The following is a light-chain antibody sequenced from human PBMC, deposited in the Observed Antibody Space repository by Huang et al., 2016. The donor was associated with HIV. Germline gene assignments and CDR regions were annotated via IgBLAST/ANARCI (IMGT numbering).Light chain of an antibody. CDR3: QHYNNWPYT. CDR1: QSVRNN. J-gene: IGKJ2*01. CDR2: GAS. V-gene: IGKV3-15*01. Sequence: LSCRASQSVRNNLAWYQQKPGQAPRLLIYGASTRAAGIPARFSGSGSGTEFTLTISSLQSEDFAVYYCQHYNNWPYTFGQGTKLEIK.